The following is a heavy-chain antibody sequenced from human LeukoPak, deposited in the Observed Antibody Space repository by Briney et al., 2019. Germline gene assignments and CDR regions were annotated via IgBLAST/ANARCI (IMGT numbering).Heavy chain of an antibody. V-gene: IGHV3-53*05. D-gene: IGHD6-19*01. CDR1: GFAVGSNY. Sequence: GGSLRLSCVTSGFAVGSNYMSWVRQAPGKGLEWVSLIYSGGAIRYADSVKGRFTISRDNSKNTLYLQMNSLRAEDTAVYYCARSPADFSSGWYFDYWGQGTLVTVSS. CDR2: IYSGGAI. CDR3: ARSPADFSSGWYFDY. J-gene: IGHJ4*02.